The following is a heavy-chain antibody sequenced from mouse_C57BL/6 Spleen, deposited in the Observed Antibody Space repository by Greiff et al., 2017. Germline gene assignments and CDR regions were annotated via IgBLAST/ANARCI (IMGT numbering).Heavy chain of an antibody. V-gene: IGHV1-64*01. CDR3: ARKRITTVVASFDY. CDR2: IHPNSGST. J-gene: IGHJ2*01. D-gene: IGHD1-1*01. CDR1: GYTFTSYW. Sequence: QVQLQQPGAELVKPGASVTLSCKASGYTFTSYWMHWVKQRPGQGLEWIGMIHPNSGSTNYNEKFKSKATLTVDKSSSTAYMQLSSLTSEDSAVYYCARKRITTVVASFDYWGQGTTLTVSS.